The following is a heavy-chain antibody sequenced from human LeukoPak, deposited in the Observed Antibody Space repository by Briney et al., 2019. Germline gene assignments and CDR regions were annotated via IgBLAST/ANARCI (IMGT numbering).Heavy chain of an antibody. J-gene: IGHJ4*02. CDR3: VVGGSPGY. CDR1: GLAFSAYK. CDR2: ISSDGYTT. V-gene: IGHV3-74*01. Sequence: GGSLRLSCAASGLAFSAYKMHWVRQAPRKGLVWVSRISSDGYTTDYADFVQGRFTASRDNTKNTWSLEMNSLRAEDTAVYYCVVGGSPGYWGQGTLVTVSS. D-gene: IGHD2-15*01.